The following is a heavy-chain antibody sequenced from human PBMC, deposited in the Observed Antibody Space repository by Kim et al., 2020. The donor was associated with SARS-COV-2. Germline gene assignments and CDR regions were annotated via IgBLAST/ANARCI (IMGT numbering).Heavy chain of an antibody. D-gene: IGHD3-10*01. V-gene: IGHV3-48*02. CDR1: GFTFSSYS. CDR3: ARGTLWFGEYVNWFDP. J-gene: IGHJ5*02. Sequence: GGSLRLSCAGSGFTFSSYSMNWVRQAPGKGLEWVSYISTGGATIYYADSVKGRFTISRDNVKHLLSLQMNSLRDEDTAVYYCARGTLWFGEYVNWFDPWGQGTLVTVSS. CDR2: ISTGGATI.